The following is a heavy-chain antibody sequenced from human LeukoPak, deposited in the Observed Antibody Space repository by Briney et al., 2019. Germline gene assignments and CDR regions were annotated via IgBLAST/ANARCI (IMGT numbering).Heavy chain of an antibody. V-gene: IGHV3-23*01. Sequence: GGSLRLSCAASGFTFSSYTMSWVRQAPGKGLEWVSAISGSGGSTYYADSVKGRFTISRDNSKNTLYLQMNSLRAEDTAVYYCAKEGTPVEMAPGTGFDYWGQGTLVTVSS. CDR1: GFTFSSYT. J-gene: IGHJ4*02. CDR2: ISGSGGST. CDR3: AKEGTPVEMAPGTGFDY. D-gene: IGHD5-24*01.